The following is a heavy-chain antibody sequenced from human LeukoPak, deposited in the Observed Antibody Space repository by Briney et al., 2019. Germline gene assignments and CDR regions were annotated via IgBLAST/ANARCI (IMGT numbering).Heavy chain of an antibody. Sequence: PSETLSLTCTVSGGSLSPYYWNWIRQPAGKGLEWIGRIYSSGTTNYNPSLRSRVSMSVDTSKNQFSLKLSSVIAADTAVYYCARGTVYYDSSGYPTFDYWGQGTLVTVSS. D-gene: IGHD3-22*01. CDR1: GGSLSPYY. J-gene: IGHJ4*02. CDR3: ARGTVYYDSSGYPTFDY. CDR2: IYSSGTT. V-gene: IGHV4-4*07.